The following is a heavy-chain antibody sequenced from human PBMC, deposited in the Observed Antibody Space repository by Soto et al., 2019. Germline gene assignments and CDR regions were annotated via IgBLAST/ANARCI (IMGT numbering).Heavy chain of an antibody. V-gene: IGHV3-30-3*01. CDR2: ISYDGNNK. J-gene: IGHJ6*02. CDR1: GFIFSSYA. Sequence: QVQLVESGGGVVQPGRSLRLSCAASGFIFSSYAMYWVRQAPGKGLEWVAVISYDGNNKYYADSVKGRSTISRDNSRNTLYLQMNSLRAEDSAVYYCARAGCDGGSCYTLVGLRYGMDVWGQGTTVTVSS. CDR3: ARAGCDGGSCYTLVGLRYGMDV. D-gene: IGHD2-15*01.